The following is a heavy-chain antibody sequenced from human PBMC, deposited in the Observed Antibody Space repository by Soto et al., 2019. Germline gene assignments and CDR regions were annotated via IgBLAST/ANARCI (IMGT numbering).Heavy chain of an antibody. J-gene: IGHJ5*02. CDR2: MNPGSGDT. CDR1: GYTFTNND. V-gene: IGHV1-8*02. CDR3: ARMESFGSLNWFDP. D-gene: IGHD5-18*01. Sequence: ASVKVSCKASGYTFTNNDVSWVRQATGQGLEWMGWMNPGSGDTGYAQKFQGRVTMTRDTSIATAYMELNSLASEDTAIYYCARMESFGSLNWFDPWGQGTLVTVSS.